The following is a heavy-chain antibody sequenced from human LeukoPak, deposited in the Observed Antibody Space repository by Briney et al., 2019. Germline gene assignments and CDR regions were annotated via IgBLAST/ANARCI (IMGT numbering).Heavy chain of an antibody. J-gene: IGHJ6*03. CDR2: IYYSGST. CDR1: GGSISSALYH. D-gene: IGHD6-13*01. V-gene: IGHV4-39*07. Sequence: SETLSLTCTVSGGSISSALYHWGWIRQPPGKGLEWIGSIYYSGSTYYNPSLKSRVTISVDTSKNQFSLKLSSVTAADTAVYYCARADFSPSSSHIPAYYYYYMDVWGKGTTVTVSS. CDR3: ARADFSPSSSHIPAYYYYYMDV.